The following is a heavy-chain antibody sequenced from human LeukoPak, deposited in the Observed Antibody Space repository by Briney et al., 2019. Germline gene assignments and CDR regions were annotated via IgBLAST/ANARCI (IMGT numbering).Heavy chain of an antibody. CDR1: GGSISSGDYY. V-gene: IGHV4-30-4*01. CDR2: IYYSGST. D-gene: IGHD2-2*02. Sequence: NASETLSLTCTVSGGSISSGDYYWSWIRQPPGKGLEWIGYIYYSGSTYYNPSLKSRVTISVDTSKDQFTLKLSSVTAAVTAVYYCASMTLLYHFDYWGQGTLVTVSS. CDR3: ASMTLLYHFDY. J-gene: IGHJ4*02.